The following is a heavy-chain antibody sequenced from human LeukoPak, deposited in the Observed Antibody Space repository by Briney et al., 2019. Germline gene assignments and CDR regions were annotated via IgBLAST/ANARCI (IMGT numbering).Heavy chain of an antibody. J-gene: IGHJ3*02. D-gene: IGHD5-12*01. CDR1: GFTFSSYW. Sequence: GGSLRLSCAASGFTFSSYWMSWVRQAPGKGLEWVANIKQDGSEKYYVDSVKGRFTISRDNAKNSLYLQMNSLRAEDTAVYYCARVQTPLWLRLDAFDIWGQGTMVTVSS. V-gene: IGHV3-7*01. CDR2: IKQDGSEK. CDR3: ARVQTPLWLRLDAFDI.